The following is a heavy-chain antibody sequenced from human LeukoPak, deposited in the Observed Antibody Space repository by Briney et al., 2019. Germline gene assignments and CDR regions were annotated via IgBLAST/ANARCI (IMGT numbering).Heavy chain of an antibody. Sequence: ASVKVSCKASGYTFTGYYMHWVRQAPGQGLEWMGWINPNSGGTNYAQKFQGRVTMTRDTSISTAYMELSRLRSDDTAVYYCARDYDFWSGCQNNWFDPWGQGTLVTVSS. J-gene: IGHJ5*02. D-gene: IGHD3-3*01. CDR3: ARDYDFWSGCQNNWFDP. CDR1: GYTFTGYY. V-gene: IGHV1-2*02. CDR2: INPNSGGT.